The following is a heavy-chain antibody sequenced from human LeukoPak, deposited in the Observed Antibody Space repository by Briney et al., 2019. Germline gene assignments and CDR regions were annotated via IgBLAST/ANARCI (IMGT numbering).Heavy chain of an antibody. CDR1: GFTFSGYS. J-gene: IGHJ4*02. V-gene: IGHV3-21*01. CDR3: AIGFRYCSSTSCSQVDY. D-gene: IGHD2-2*01. Sequence: GGSLRLSCAASGFTFSGYSMNWVRQAPGKGLEWVSSISTSSTYVYYADSVKGRFTISIDNAKNSLYLQMNSLRAEDTAVYYCAIGFRYCSSTSCSQVDYWGQGTLVTVSS. CDR2: ISTSSTYV.